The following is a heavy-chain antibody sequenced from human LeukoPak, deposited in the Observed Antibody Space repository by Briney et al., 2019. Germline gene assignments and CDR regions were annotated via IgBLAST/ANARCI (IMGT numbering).Heavy chain of an antibody. Sequence: PGGSLRLSCVAPGFPFSSYWMTWVRQAPGKGLEWVANIKQDGSKKSYVDSVKGRFTIFRDNAKNSLYLQMNSLRAEDTAIYYCTRVGYIDEGIDYWGQGTLVTVSS. D-gene: IGHD5-24*01. CDR1: GFPFSSYW. V-gene: IGHV3-7*04. CDR3: TRVGYIDEGIDY. CDR2: IKQDGSKK. J-gene: IGHJ4*02.